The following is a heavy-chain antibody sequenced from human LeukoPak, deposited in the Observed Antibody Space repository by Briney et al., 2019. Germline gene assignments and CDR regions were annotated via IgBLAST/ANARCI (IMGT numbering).Heavy chain of an antibody. CDR1: GGSINSGSYY. Sequence: PSETLSLTCTVSGGSINSGSYYWSWIRQPAGKGLEWIGRIYTSGSNNYNPSLKSRVTISLDTSKNQFSLKLSSVAAADTAVYYCARRITGMYYYGSGSYYKSGYYYYMDVWGKGTTVTISS. CDR3: ARRITGMYYYGSGSYYKSGYYYYMDV. D-gene: IGHD3-10*01. V-gene: IGHV4-61*02. J-gene: IGHJ6*03. CDR2: IYTSGSN.